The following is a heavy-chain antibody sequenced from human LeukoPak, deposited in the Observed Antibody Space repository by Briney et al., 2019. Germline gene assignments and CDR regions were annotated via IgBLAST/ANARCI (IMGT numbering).Heavy chain of an antibody. V-gene: IGHV1-18*01. D-gene: IGHD6-19*01. CDR2: IAVYNGDT. J-gene: IGHJ4*02. CDR1: GYTFTSYG. Sequence: ASVKVSCKASGYTFTSYGISWVRQAPGQGPEWMGWIAVYNGDTKFLQKFQGRVTLTTDASTNTAYMELRSLTSDDTAVYYCARQAGYSTGWYGGYYFDHWGQGTPVTVSA. CDR3: ARQAGYSTGWYGGYYFDH.